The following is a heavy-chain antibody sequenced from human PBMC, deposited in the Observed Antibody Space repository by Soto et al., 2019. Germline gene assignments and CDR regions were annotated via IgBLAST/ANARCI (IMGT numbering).Heavy chain of an antibody. J-gene: IGHJ4*02. CDR2: ISWNSGSI. D-gene: IGHD2-15*01. V-gene: IGHV3-9*01. CDR1: GFTFDDFA. Sequence: EVQLVESGGGLVQPGRSLRLSCAASGFTFDDFAMHWVRQAPGEGLEWVASISWNSGSIGYGDSVKGRFTISRDNAKNSLFLQMNSLRPEDTAMYYCAKDPCSGGSCYSAYDYWGQGTLVTVSS. CDR3: AKDPCSGGSCYSAYDY.